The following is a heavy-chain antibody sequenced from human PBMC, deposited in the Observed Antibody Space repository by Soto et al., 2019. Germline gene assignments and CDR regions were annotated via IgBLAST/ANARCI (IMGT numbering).Heavy chain of an antibody. CDR1: GFIFSTYA. Sequence: QVQLVESGGGVVQPGGSLRLSCAASGFIFSTYAMYWVRQTPGKGLEWVAVISYDGNSNFYTDSVKGRFTISRGNSRNTLYLQMNNLRTEDTALYFCARDSVPLAGTSWAGNRLDPWGQGTLVTVSS. J-gene: IGHJ5*02. D-gene: IGHD6-13*01. V-gene: IGHV3-30-3*01. CDR3: ARDSVPLAGTSWAGNRLDP. CDR2: ISYDGNSN.